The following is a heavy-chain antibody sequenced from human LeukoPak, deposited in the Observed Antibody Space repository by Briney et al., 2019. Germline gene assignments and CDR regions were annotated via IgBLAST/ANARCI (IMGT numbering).Heavy chain of an antibody. J-gene: IGHJ6*02. CDR2: ISAYNGNT. V-gene: IGHV1-18*01. D-gene: IGHD2-2*02. CDR3: ARADIVVVPAAINRQNYYYYGMDV. CDR1: GYTFTSYG. Sequence: ASVKVSCKASGYTFTSYGISWVRQAPGQGLEWMGWISAYNGNTNYAQKLQGRVTMTTDTSTSTAYMELSSLRSEDTAVYYCARADIVVVPAAINRQNYYYYGMDVWGQGTTVTVSS.